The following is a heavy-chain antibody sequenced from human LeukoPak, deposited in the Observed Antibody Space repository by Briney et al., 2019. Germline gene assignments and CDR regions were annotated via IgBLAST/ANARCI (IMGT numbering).Heavy chain of an antibody. D-gene: IGHD2-8*01. J-gene: IGHJ6*02. Sequence: SETLSLTCTVSGASISSYFWSWILQPPGKGLEWIGYIYDSGSTNYNPSLTSRVTISVDTSKNHFSLKLSSVTAADTALYYCARQMYLGGMDVWGQGTTVTVSS. V-gene: IGHV4-59*08. CDR3: ARQMYLGGMDV. CDR1: GASISSYF. CDR2: IYDSGST.